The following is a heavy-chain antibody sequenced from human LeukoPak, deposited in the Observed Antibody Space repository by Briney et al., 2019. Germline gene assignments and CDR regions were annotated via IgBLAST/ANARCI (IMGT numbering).Heavy chain of an antibody. CDR1: GFVVSSNY. CDR3: ARVLGYDSIGYHSDYMDV. Sequence: GGSLRLSYAASGFVVSSNYMTWVRQAPGKGLEWVSIIYSGGSTYDADSVKGRFTISRDNSKNTVYLQMNSLRAEDTAVYYCARVLGYDSIGYHSDYMDVWGKGTTVTVSS. D-gene: IGHD3-22*01. V-gene: IGHV3-53*01. CDR2: IYSGGST. J-gene: IGHJ6*03.